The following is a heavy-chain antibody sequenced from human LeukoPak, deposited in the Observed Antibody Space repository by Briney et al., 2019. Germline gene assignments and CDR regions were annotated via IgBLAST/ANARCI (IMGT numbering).Heavy chain of an antibody. J-gene: IGHJ4*02. CDR1: GYTFTDYY. D-gene: IGHD5-12*01. CDR2: VYPKTGGT. CDR3: ARGGHGQNFDY. V-gene: IGHV1-2*02. Sequence: ASVKVSCKASGYTFTDYYMHRVRQAPGQGLEWVGWVYPKTGGTNYAQMIQGRVTMTRDTTINTVFLELSRLRSDDTAVYYCARGGHGQNFDYWGQGTLVTVSS.